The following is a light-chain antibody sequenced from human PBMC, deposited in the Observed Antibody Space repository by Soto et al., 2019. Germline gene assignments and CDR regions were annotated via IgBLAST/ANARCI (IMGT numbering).Light chain of an antibody. CDR2: DAS. V-gene: IGKV3-11*01. CDR3: QQRSNWPRT. Sequence: EIVLTQSPATLSLSPGERATLSCRASQSVGSYLAWYQQKLGQAPRLLIYDASNRATGIPARFSGSGSGTDFTLTISSLEPEDFAVYYRQQRSNWPRTFGQGTKVEIK. J-gene: IGKJ1*01. CDR1: QSVGSY.